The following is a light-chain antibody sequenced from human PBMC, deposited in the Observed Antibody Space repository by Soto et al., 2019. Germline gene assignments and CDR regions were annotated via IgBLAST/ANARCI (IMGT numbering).Light chain of an antibody. CDR2: GAS. CDR1: QTVSSSY. V-gene: IGKV3-20*01. J-gene: IGKJ2*01. Sequence: EIVLTQSPGTLSLSPGERATLSCRASQTVSSSYLAWYQQKPGQAPRLLIYGASTRATGVPSRFSGSASGTDFTLTISRLEPEDFAVYYCQQYGPSPMYTFGQGTNLEIK. CDR3: QQYGPSPMYT.